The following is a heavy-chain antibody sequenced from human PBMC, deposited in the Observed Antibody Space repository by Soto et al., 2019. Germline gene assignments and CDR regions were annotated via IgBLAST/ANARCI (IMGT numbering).Heavy chain of an antibody. J-gene: IGHJ4*02. CDR3: ARASATIAAAAIFDY. V-gene: IGHV4-59*12. CDR1: GGSLSSYY. Sequence: SETMSLTCTVSGGSLSSYYWSWIRQPPGKGLEWIGEIYQSGSTNYNPSLESRVRMSVDKSRNQFSLKLTSVSAADTAVYYCARASATIAAAAIFDYWGQGTLVTVSS. D-gene: IGHD6-13*01. CDR2: IYQSGST.